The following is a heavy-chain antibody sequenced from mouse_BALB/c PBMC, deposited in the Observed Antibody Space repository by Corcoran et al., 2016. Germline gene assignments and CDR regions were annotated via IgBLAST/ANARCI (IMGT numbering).Heavy chain of an antibody. V-gene: IGHV1-18*01. CDR3: ARGRYFDV. Sequence: EVLLQQSGPELVKPGASVKIPCKASGYTFTDYNMDWVKQSHGKSLEWIGDINPNNGGTIYNQKFKGKATLTVDKSSSTAYMELRSLTSEDTAVYYCARGRYFDVWGAGTTVTVSS. CDR1: GYTFTDYN. J-gene: IGHJ1*01. CDR2: INPNNGGT.